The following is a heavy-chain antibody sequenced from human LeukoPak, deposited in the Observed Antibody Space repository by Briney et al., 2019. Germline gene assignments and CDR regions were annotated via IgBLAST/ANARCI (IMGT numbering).Heavy chain of an antibody. J-gene: IGHJ4*02. CDR1: GFTFSSNY. CDR3: ARVGIAVAGYYFDY. V-gene: IGHV3-66*01. CDR2: IYSGGST. Sequence: PGGSLRLSCAASGFTFSSNYMSWVRQAPGKGLEWVSVIYSGGSTYYADSVKGRFTISRDNSKNTLYLQMNSLRAEDTAVYYCARVGIAVAGYYFDYWGQGTLVTVSS. D-gene: IGHD6-19*01.